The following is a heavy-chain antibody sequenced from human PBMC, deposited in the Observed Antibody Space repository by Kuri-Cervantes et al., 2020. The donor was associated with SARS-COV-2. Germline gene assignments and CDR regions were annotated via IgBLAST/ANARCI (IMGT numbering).Heavy chain of an antibody. D-gene: IGHD6-19*01. CDR2: ISSSSSYI. V-gene: IGHV3-21*01. Sequence: GGSLRLSCAASGFTFSGSAMHWVRQASGKGLEWVSSISSSSSYIYYADSVEGRFTISRDNAKNSLYLQMNSLRAEDTAVYYCATTSSGRGYWGRGTLVTVSS. CDR3: ATTSSGRGY. CDR1: GFTFSGSA. J-gene: IGHJ4*02.